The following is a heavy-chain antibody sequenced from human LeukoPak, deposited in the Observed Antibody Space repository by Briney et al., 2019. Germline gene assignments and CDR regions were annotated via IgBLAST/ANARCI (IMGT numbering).Heavy chain of an antibody. V-gene: IGHV1-2*02. Sequence: ASVKVSCKASGYTFTSYYMHWVRQAPGQGLEWMGWINPNSGGTNYAQKFQGRVTMTRDTSISTAYMELSRLRSDDTAVYYCARCSSTSCYYLANNWFDPWGQGTLVTVSS. CDR3: ARCSSTSCYYLANNWFDP. D-gene: IGHD2-2*01. J-gene: IGHJ5*02. CDR1: GYTFTSYY. CDR2: INPNSGGT.